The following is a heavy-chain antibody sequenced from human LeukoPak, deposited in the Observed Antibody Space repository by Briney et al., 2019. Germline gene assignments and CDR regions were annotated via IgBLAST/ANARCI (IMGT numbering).Heavy chain of an antibody. CDR3: ARRAGDYSHPYDY. CDR2: IRSKAYGGTT. J-gene: IGHJ4*02. V-gene: IGHV3-49*04. D-gene: IGHD3-22*01. CDR1: GFTFGDYA. Sequence: GGSLRLSCTASGFTFGDYAMSWVRQAPGKGLEWVGFIRSKAYGGTTEYAASVKGRFTISRDNSKNTFHLQMNSLRAEDTAVYYCARRAGDYSHPYDYWGQGTLVTVSS.